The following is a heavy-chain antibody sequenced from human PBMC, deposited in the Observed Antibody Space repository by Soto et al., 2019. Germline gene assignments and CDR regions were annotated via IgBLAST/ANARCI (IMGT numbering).Heavy chain of an antibody. J-gene: IGHJ4*02. D-gene: IGHD1-26*01. CDR3: VKTQGGSATDYFDH. CDR1: GYSISSTNW. Sequence: PSETLALTCAVSGYSISSTNWWVCIRQPPGRRLEWIWDIYYSGSTYYNPSLRSRVTMSVDTSKNHFSLNLTSVTAVDTAVYYCVKTQGGSATDYFDHWGQG. CDR2: IYYSGST. V-gene: IGHV4-28*01.